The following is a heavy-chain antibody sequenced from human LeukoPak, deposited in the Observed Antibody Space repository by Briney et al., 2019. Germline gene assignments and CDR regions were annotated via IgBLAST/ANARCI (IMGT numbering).Heavy chain of an antibody. CDR2: ISYSGTT. CDR3: ARVPLLIGDLYFDY. J-gene: IGHJ4*02. CDR1: GGSISSYY. V-gene: IGHV4-59*08. Sequence: ASETLSLTCTVSGGSISSYYWSWIRQPPGKGLEWIGYISYSGTTNYNSSLKSRVTLSLDTFKNQFSLKLSSVTAADTAIYYCARVPLLIGDLYFDYWGQGILVTVSS. D-gene: IGHD4-17*01.